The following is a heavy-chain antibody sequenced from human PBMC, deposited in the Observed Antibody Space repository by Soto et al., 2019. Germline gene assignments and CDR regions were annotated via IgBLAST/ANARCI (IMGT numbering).Heavy chain of an antibody. J-gene: IGHJ4*02. CDR1: GYSIRSGYY. Sequence: LSLTCAVSGYSIRSGYYWAWIRQPPGQGLEWFGSISHSGSTYYNPSLKSRVTISVHTSKNQFSLDLTSVTAADTAIYYCARVHISGHGVDYWGQGTLVTVSS. CDR3: ARVHISGHGVDY. V-gene: IGHV4-38-2*01. D-gene: IGHD5-12*01. CDR2: ISHSGST.